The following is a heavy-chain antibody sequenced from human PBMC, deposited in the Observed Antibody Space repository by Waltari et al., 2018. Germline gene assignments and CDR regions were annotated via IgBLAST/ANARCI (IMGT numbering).Heavy chain of an antibody. CDR1: GDSISSGGYS. J-gene: IGHJ5*02. V-gene: IGHV4-30-2*01. CDR2: IYHSGST. CDR3: TSNFWSGMGFWFDP. D-gene: IGHD3-3*01. Sequence: QLQLQESGSGLVKPSQTLSLPCAVSGDSISSGGYSCRWIRQPPGKGLEWIGYIYHSGSTYYNPSLKSRVTISVDRSKNQFSLKLSSVTAADTAVYYCTSNFWSGMGFWFDPWGQGTLVTVSS.